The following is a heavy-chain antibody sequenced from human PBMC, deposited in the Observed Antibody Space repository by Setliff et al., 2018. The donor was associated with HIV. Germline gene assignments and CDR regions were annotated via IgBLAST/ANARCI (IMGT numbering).Heavy chain of an antibody. Sequence: SVKVSCKASGGTFTSYTISWVRQAPGQGLEWMGRIIPILGIANYAQKFQGRVTITPDKSTSTAYMELSILRSEDTAVYYCARGVRPAYGSGSYYWYFDLWGRGTLVTVSS. V-gene: IGHV1-69*02. J-gene: IGHJ2*01. CDR3: ARGVRPAYGSGSYYWYFDL. D-gene: IGHD3-10*01. CDR2: IIPILGIA. CDR1: GGTFTSYT.